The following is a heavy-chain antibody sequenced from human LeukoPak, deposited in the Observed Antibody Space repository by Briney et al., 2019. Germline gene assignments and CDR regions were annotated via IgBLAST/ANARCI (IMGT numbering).Heavy chain of an antibody. CDR1: GFTFNTYS. J-gene: IGHJ4*02. V-gene: IGHV4-34*01. Sequence: PGGSLRLSCEASGFTFNTYSMNWARQPPGKGLEWIGEINHSGSTNYNPSLKSRVTISVDTSKNQFSLKLSSVTAADTAVYYCARGLYYYDSSGFRFDYWGQGTLVTVSS. CDR2: INHSGST. D-gene: IGHD3-22*01. CDR3: ARGLYYYDSSGFRFDY.